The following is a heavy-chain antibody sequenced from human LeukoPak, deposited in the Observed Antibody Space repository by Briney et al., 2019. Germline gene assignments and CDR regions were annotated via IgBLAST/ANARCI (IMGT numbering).Heavy chain of an antibody. V-gene: IGHV3-74*01. J-gene: IGHJ4*02. D-gene: IGHD1-1*01. Sequence: PGGSLRLSRAASGFTFSSSWVHWVRQAPGQGLVWVSRINGDGTTINYADSVKGRFTISRDNAKNTLYLQMNSLRPEDTAVYYCATAGAFYFENWGQGTLVTVSS. CDR1: GFTFSSSW. CDR3: ATAGAFYFEN. CDR2: INGDGTTI.